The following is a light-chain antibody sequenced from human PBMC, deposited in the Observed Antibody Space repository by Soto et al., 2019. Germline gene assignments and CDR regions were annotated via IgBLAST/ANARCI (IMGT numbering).Light chain of an antibody. Sequence: IQVTQSLYSLSASVGDRVTITCRASQGITSYLNWYQQKPGKAPKLLIYAASNLQGDVPSRFSGSGSGTDFTLTISSLQPEDFATYYCQQSYGTPLFCQGTRLEIK. J-gene: IGKJ5*01. V-gene: IGKV1-39*01. CDR3: QQSYGTPL. CDR1: QGITSY. CDR2: AAS.